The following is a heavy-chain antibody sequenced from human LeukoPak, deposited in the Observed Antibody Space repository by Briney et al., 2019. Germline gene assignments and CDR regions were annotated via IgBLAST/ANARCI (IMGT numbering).Heavy chain of an antibody. V-gene: IGHV3-23*01. CDR1: GFTFSSYA. D-gene: IGHD1-26*01. CDR2: ISGSGGST. CDR3: AKSPRVGATTRAFDI. J-gene: IGHJ3*02. Sequence: PGGSLRLSCAASGFTFSSYAMSWVRQAPGKGLEWVSAISGSGGSTYYADSVKGRFAISRDDSKNTLYLQMNSLRAEDTAVYYCAKSPRVGATTRAFDIWGQGTMVTVSS.